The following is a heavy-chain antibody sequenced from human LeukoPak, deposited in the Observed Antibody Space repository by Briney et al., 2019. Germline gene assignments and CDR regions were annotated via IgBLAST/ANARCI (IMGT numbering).Heavy chain of an antibody. CDR2: IIPILGIA. Sequence: SVKVSCKASGGTFSSYAISWVRQAPGQGLERMGRIIPILGIANYAQKFQGRVTITADKSTSTAYMELSSLRSEDTAVYYCARDKGRDGYNNLDYWGQGTLVTVSS. J-gene: IGHJ4*02. CDR1: GGTFSSYA. D-gene: IGHD5-24*01. CDR3: ARDKGRDGYNNLDY. V-gene: IGHV1-69*04.